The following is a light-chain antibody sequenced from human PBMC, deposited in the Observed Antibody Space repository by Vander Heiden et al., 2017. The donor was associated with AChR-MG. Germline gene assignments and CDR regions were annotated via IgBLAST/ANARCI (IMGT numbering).Light chain of an antibody. Sequence: TIPCSGSRSNLGRDTVHWYQQSPGAAPQLLIYNNPQRPSGVPDRCAGSTSGASASLAISGLQSEDEADYHCAAWDDSLNGVVFGGGTKLTVL. CDR3: AAWDDSLNGVV. CDR1: RSNLGRDT. CDR2: NNP. V-gene: IGLV1-44*01. J-gene: IGLJ2*01.